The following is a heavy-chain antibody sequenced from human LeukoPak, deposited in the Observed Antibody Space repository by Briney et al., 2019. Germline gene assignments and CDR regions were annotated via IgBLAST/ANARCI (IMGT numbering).Heavy chain of an antibody. CDR2: IKQDGSEK. Sequence: GGSLRLSCASSGFTFSSYWMSWFRQAPGKGLEWWANIKQDGSEKYYADSVKGRFTISIDNAKNSLYLQMNSLRVEDTAVFYCARVLSGDYVGYWGQGTLVTVSS. D-gene: IGHD4-17*01. J-gene: IGHJ4*02. CDR3: ARVLSGDYVGY. CDR1: GFTFSSYW. V-gene: IGHV3-7*01.